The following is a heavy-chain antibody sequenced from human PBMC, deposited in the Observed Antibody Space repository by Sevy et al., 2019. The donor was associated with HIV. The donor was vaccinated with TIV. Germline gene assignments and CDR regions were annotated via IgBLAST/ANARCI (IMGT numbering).Heavy chain of an antibody. D-gene: IGHD4-17*01. CDR1: GYTFTSYG. J-gene: IGHJ4*02. V-gene: IGHV1-18*01. CDR2: ISAYNGNT. Sequence: ASVKVSCKASGYTFTSYGISWVRQAPGQGLEWMGWISAYNGNTNYAQKLQGRVTMTTDTSTSKAYMELMSLRSDDTAVYYWAREVGVYGDYPYYFDYWGQGTLVTVSS. CDR3: AREVGVYGDYPYYFDY.